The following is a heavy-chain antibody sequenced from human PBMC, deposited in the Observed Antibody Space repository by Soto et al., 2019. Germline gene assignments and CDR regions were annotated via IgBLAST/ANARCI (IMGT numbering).Heavy chain of an antibody. CDR1: GFTFSSYS. CDR3: AKKVNSGPGSQYFDY. J-gene: IGHJ4*02. CDR2: FRTSGDGGTT. V-gene: IGHV3-23*01. Sequence: LRLSCAASGFTFSSYSMSWVRQAPGKGLEWVSGFRTSGDGGTTYYADSVKGRFTISRDNSKNMLFLQMNSLRAEDTAIYYCAKKVNSGPGSQYFDYWGQGXLVTVSS. D-gene: IGHD3-10*01.